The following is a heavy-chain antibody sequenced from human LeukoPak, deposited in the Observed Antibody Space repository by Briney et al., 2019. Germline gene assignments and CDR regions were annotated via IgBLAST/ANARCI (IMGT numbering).Heavy chain of an antibody. CDR2: ISYDGSNK. CDR3: ARVNGSGRYPSDY. V-gene: IGHV3-30-3*01. D-gene: IGHD3-10*01. Sequence: PGGSLRLSCAASGFTFSSSAMHWVRQAPDKGLEWVAVISYDGSNKYYADSVKGRFTISRDNAKNSLYLQMNSLRDEDTAVYYCARVNGSGRYPSDYWGQGTLVTVSS. J-gene: IGHJ4*02. CDR1: GFTFSSSA.